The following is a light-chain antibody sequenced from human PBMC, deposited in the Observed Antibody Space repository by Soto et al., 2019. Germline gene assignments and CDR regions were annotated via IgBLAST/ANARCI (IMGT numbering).Light chain of an antibody. Sequence: EIVLTQSPGTLSLSPGERATLSCRASQSVIGRQLAWYQHKPGQAPRLLMFGVSNRATGIPDRFTGSGSGTDFTLTISRLEPEGFAVYYCQVYGPSPPITFGQGTRLEIK. CDR2: GVS. V-gene: IGKV3-20*01. CDR1: QSVIGRQ. CDR3: QVYGPSPPIT. J-gene: IGKJ5*01.